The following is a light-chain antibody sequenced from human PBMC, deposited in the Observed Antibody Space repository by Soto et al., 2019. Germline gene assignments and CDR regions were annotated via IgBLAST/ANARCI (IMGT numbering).Light chain of an antibody. CDR3: QQSYSTPPT. V-gene: IGKV4-1*01. CDR2: WAS. CDR1: QSVLYSSNNKNY. Sequence: DIVMTQSPDSLAVSLGERATINCKSSQSVLYSSNNKNYLAWYQQKPGQPPKLLIYWASTRESGVPDRFSGSGSGTHFTLTISSLQAEDVAIYYCQQSYSTPPTFGQGTKVEIK. J-gene: IGKJ1*01.